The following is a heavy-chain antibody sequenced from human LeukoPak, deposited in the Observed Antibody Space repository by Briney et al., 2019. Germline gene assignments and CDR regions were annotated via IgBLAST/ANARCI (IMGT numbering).Heavy chain of an antibody. J-gene: IGHJ3*02. CDR1: GGTFSSYA. CDR3: ARDDALKYSSGSAPPDAFDI. CDR2: ISAYNGNT. D-gene: IGHD6-19*01. V-gene: IGHV1-18*01. Sequence: ASVKVSCTASGGTFSSYAISWVRQAPGQGLEWMGWISAYNGNTNYAQKLQGRVTMTTDTSTSTAYMELRSLRSDDTAVYYCARDDALKYSSGSAPPDAFDIWGQGTMVTVSS.